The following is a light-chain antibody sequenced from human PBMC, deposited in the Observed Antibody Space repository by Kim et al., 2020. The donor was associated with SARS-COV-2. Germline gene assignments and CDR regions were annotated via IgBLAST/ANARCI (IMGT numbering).Light chain of an antibody. Sequence: SVSRGQTASITCSGDRLGNKYVCWYQQKPGQSPVVVIYQDTQRPSGIPERFSGSNSGNTATLTISGTQAMDEADYYCQAWDSTTTVFGGGTQLTVL. CDR2: QDT. CDR1: RLGNKY. CDR3: QAWDSTTTV. J-gene: IGLJ2*01. V-gene: IGLV3-1*01.